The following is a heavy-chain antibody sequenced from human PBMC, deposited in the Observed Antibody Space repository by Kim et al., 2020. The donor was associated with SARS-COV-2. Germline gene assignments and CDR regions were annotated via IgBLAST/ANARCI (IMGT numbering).Heavy chain of an antibody. J-gene: IGHJ4*02. D-gene: IGHD2-15*01. CDR3: ARDLWRMEGLVGY. V-gene: IGHV3-21*01. CDR1: GFTFSSYS. Sequence: GGSLRLSCAASGFTFSSYSMNWVRQAPGKGLEWVSSISSSSSYIYYADSVKGRFTISRDNAKNSLYLQMNSLRAEDTAVYYCARDLWRMEGLVGYWGQGTLVTVSS. CDR2: ISSSSSYI.